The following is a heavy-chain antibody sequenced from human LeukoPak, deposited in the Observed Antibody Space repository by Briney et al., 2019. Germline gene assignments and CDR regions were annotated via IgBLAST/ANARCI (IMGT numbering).Heavy chain of an antibody. CDR3: ARGHQPPYYGMDV. CDR2: IIPILGIA. J-gene: IGHJ6*02. V-gene: IGHV1-69*02. CDR1: GGTFSSYT. Sequence: SVKVSCKASGGTFSSYTISWVRQAPGQGLEWMGRIIPILGIANYAQKFQGRVTITADKSTSTAYIELSSLRSEDTAVFYCARGHQPPYYGMDVWGQGTTVTVSS.